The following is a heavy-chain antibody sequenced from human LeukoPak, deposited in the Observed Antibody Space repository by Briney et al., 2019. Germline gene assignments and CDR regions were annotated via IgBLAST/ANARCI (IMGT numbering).Heavy chain of an antibody. J-gene: IGHJ5*02. CDR3: ARELLGSNWFDP. CDR2: IIPILGIA. CDR1: GFTFSSYA. D-gene: IGHD2/OR15-2a*01. V-gene: IGHV1-69*04. Sequence: GGSLRLSCAASGFTFSSYAISWVRQAPGQGLEWMGRIIPILGIANYAQKFQGRVTITADKSTSTAYMELSSLRSEDTAVYYCARELLGSNWFDPWGQGTLVTVSS.